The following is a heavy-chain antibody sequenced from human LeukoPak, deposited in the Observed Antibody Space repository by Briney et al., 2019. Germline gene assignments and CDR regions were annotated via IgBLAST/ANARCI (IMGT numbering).Heavy chain of an antibody. D-gene: IGHD3-3*01. V-gene: IGHV5-51*01. Sequence: GESLKISCKGSGYSFTSYWIGWVRQMPGKGREWMGIIYPGDSDTRYSPSFRGQVTISADKSISTDYLQWSSLKASDTAMYYSATAGSGYYAFFDYWGQGTLVTVSS. CDR1: GYSFTSYW. CDR2: IYPGDSDT. J-gene: IGHJ4*02. CDR3: ATAGSGYYAFFDY.